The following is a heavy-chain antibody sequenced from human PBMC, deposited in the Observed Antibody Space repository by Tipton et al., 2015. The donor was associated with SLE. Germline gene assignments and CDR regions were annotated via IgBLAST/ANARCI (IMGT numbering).Heavy chain of an antibody. CDR1: GASISSGGYS. V-gene: IGHV4-30-2*01. D-gene: IGHD1-7*01. CDR2: IYHSGST. CDR3: ARDSNNWNYGYFDS. J-gene: IGHJ4*02. Sequence: TLSLTCAVSGASISSGGYSWSWIRRPPGKGLEWIGYIYHSGSTFYNPSLESRVTISGDTSKNQFSLKLSSATATDTAVYYCARDSNNWNYGYFDSWGQGILVTVSS.